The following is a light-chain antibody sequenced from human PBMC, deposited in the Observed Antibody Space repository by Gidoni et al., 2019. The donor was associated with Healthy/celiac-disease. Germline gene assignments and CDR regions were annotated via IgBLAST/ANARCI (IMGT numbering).Light chain of an antibody. CDR2: GAS. CDR1: QSVSSSY. V-gene: IGKV3-20*01. J-gene: IGKJ3*01. CDR3: QQYGSSPQTL. Sequence: EIVFTHSPGTLSLSPGERATLSCRASQSVSSSYLAWYQQKPGQAPRLLIYGASSRATGIPDRFSGSGSGTDFTLTISRLEPEDFAVYYCQQYGSSPQTLFGPGTKVDIK.